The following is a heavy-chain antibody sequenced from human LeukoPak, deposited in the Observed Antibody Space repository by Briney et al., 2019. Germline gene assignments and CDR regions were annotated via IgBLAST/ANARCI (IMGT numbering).Heavy chain of an antibody. CDR1: GGSISSYY. J-gene: IGHJ4*02. CDR2: IYYNGST. CDR3: ARVSDFWSGEGFDY. V-gene: IGHV4-59*01. Sequence: SETLSLTCTVSGGSISSYYWSWIRQPPGKGLEWIGDIYYNGSTNYNPSLQSRVTISVDTSKNQFSLKLSSVTAADTAVYYCARVSDFWSGEGFDYWGQGTLVTVSS. D-gene: IGHD3-3*01.